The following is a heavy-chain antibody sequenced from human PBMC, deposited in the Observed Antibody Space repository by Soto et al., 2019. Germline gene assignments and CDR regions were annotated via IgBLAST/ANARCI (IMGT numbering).Heavy chain of an antibody. CDR3: ARGTEGAAAGTRAANY. D-gene: IGHD6-13*01. J-gene: IGHJ4*02. CDR2: INHSGST. CDR1: GGSFSGYY. Sequence: QVQLQQWGAGLLKPSETLSLTCAVYGGSFSGYYWSWIRQPPGKGLEWIGEINHSGSTNYNPSLKRRVTISVDTSKNQFSLKLSSVTAADTALYYCARGTEGAAAGTRAANYWGQGTLVTVSS. V-gene: IGHV4-34*01.